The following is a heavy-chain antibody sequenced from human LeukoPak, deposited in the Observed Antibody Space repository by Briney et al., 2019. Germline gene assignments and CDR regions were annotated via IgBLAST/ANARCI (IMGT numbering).Heavy chain of an antibody. J-gene: IGHJ5*02. D-gene: IGHD2-15*01. CDR1: GYSISSGYY. CDR2: IYHSGST. Sequence: SETLSLTCAVSGYSISSGYYWGWIRQPPGKGLEWIGSIYHSGSTYYNPSLRSRVTISVDTSKNQFSLKMSSVTAAETVYYLVARVSDVVVLKWVYPWGQGTLVTVSS. V-gene: IGHV4-38-2*01. CDR3: ARVSDVVVLKWVYP.